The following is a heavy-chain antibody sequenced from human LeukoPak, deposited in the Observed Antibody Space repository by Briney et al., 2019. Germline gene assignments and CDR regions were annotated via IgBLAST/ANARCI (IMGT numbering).Heavy chain of an antibody. D-gene: IGHD6-19*01. CDR1: GGSFSGYY. J-gene: IGHJ4*02. V-gene: IGHV4-34*01. CDR3: ARGRRRSSGWSFDY. Sequence: PSETLSLTCAVYGGSFSGYYWSWIRQPPGKGLEWIGEINHSGSTNYNPPLKSRVTISGDTSKNQFSLNLSSVTAADTAVYYCARGRRRSSGWSFDYWGQGTLVTVSS. CDR2: INHSGST.